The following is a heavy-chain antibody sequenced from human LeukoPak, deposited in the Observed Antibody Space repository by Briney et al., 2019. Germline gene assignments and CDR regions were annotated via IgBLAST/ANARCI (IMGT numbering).Heavy chain of an antibody. CDR1: GDSISINSAA. Sequence: SQTLSLTCAISGDSISINSAAWNWIRQSPSRGLEWLGRTYQRSKSYNDYAVSVKIRITINPDISKDQFSLQLHSVTPEDTAVYYCARSPSPYSSGWYFDYWGQGTLVTVSS. CDR2: TYQRSKSYN. CDR3: ARSPSPYSSGWYFDY. J-gene: IGHJ4*02. V-gene: IGHV6-1*01. D-gene: IGHD6-19*01.